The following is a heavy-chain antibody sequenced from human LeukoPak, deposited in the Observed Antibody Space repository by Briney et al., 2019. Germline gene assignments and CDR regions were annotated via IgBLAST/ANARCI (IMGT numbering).Heavy chain of an antibody. CDR2: ISAYNGNT. CDR3: ARVVTTVTSNFDI. Sequence: ASVKVSCKASGGTFSSYAISWVRQAPGQGLEWMGWISAYNGNTNYAQKLQGRVTMTTDTSTSTAYMELRSLRSDDTAVYYCARVVTTVTSNFDIWGQGTMVTVSS. D-gene: IGHD4-17*01. J-gene: IGHJ3*02. CDR1: GGTFSSYA. V-gene: IGHV1-18*01.